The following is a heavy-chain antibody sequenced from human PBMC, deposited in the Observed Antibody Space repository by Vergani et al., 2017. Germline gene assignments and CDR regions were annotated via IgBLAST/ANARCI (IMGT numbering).Heavy chain of an antibody. Sequence: QITLKESGPTLVKPTQPLTLTCPFSGFSLSTSGVGVGWIRQPPGKALEWLALIYWNDDKRYSPSLKSRLTITKDTSKNQVVLTMTNMDPVDTATYYCAHSSGWGLFDPWGQGTLVTVSS. J-gene: IGHJ5*02. CDR2: IYWNDDK. D-gene: IGHD6-19*01. CDR1: GFSLSTSGVG. V-gene: IGHV2-5*01. CDR3: AHSSGWGLFDP.